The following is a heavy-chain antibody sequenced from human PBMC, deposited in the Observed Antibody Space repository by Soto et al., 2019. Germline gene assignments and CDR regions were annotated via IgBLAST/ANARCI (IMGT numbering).Heavy chain of an antibody. CDR2: IFSNDGK. CDR1: GFSLSNARMG. J-gene: IGHJ5*02. V-gene: IGHV2-26*01. CDR3: ARIRFGVATRNWFDP. Sequence: QVTLKESGPVLVNPPETLTLTCTVSGFSLSNARMGVSWFRQPPGKALEWLAHIFSNDGKSYSTSLKSRLTISKDTSKSQVVLTMTNMDLVDTATYYCARIRFGVATRNWFDPWGQGTLVTVSS. D-gene: IGHD3-10*01.